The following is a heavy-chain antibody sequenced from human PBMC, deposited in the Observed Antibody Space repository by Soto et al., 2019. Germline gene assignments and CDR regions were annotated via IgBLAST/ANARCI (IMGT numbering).Heavy chain of an antibody. CDR3: ARHGDIVVVPAAISSDYYYGMDV. V-gene: IGHV4-39*01. J-gene: IGHJ6*02. CDR1: GGSISSSSYY. CDR2: IYYSGST. Sequence: SGTLSLTCTVSGGSISSSSYYWGWIRQPPGKGLEWIGSIYYSGSTYYNPSLKSRVTISVDTSKNQFSLKLSSVTAADTDVYYCARHGDIVVVPAAISSDYYYGMDVWGQGTTVT. D-gene: IGHD2-2*02.